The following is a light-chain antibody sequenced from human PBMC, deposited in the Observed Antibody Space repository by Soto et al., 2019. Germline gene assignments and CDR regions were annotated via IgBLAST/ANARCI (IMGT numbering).Light chain of an antibody. Sequence: DIVMTQSPDSLAVPLGERATINCKSSQSVLYSSNNKNYLAWYQQKPGQPPKLLIYWASTRESGVPDRFSGSGSGTDFTLTISSLQAEDVAVYYCQQYYGTPLTFGQGTKLEIK. V-gene: IGKV4-1*01. CDR1: QSVLYSSNNKNY. CDR3: QQYYGTPLT. J-gene: IGKJ2*01. CDR2: WAS.